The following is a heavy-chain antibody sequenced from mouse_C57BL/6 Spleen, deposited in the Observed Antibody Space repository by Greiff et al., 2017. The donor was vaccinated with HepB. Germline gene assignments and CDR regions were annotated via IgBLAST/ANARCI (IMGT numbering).Heavy chain of an antibody. D-gene: IGHD2-5*01. J-gene: IGHJ2*01. CDR3: TTGSNYPFDY. CDR2: IDPENGDT. V-gene: IGHV14-4*01. Sequence: VQLKQSGAELVRPGASVKLSCTASGFNIKDDYMHWVKQRPEQGLEWIGWIDPENGDTEYASKFQGKATITADTSSNTAYLQLSSLTSEDTAVYYCTTGSNYPFDYWGQGTTLTVSS. CDR1: GFNIKDDY.